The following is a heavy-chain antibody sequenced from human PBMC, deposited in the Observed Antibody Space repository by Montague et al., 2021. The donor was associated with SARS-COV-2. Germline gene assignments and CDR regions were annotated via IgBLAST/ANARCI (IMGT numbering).Heavy chain of an antibody. CDR3: ARERANTMVRWVIRPAKWFDP. Sequence: SLRLSCAASGFTFSAYTIHWVRQAPGKGLEWVALISHDGSNKYYADSVKGRFTISRDNSKNTLYVQMNSLRAEDTAVYYCARERANTMVRWVIRPAKWFDPWGQGTMVTVSS. J-gene: IGHJ5*02. CDR2: ISHDGSNK. CDR1: GFTFSAYT. V-gene: IGHV3-30*04. D-gene: IGHD3-10*01.